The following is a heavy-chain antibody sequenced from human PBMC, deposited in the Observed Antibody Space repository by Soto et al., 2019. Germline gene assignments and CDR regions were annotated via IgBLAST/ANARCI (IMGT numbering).Heavy chain of an antibody. J-gene: IGHJ6*03. CDR1: GFTFSSYG. CDR3: ARVDYGGAYYYYYYMDV. Sequence: QVQLVESGGGVVQPGRSLRLSCAASGFTFSSYGMHWVRQAPGKGLEWVAVIWYDGSNKYYADSVKGRFTISRDNSKNTLYLQMNSLRAEDTAVYYCARVDYGGAYYYYYYMDVWGKGTTVTVSS. CDR2: IWYDGSNK. D-gene: IGHD4-17*01. V-gene: IGHV3-33*01.